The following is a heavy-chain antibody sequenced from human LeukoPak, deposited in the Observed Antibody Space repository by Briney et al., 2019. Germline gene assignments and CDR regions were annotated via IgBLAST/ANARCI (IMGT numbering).Heavy chain of an antibody. CDR3: AKDRITMIVVVPFYGMDV. V-gene: IGHV3-74*01. J-gene: IGHJ6*02. Sequence: GGSLRLSCAASGFTFSNYWMHWVRQAPGKGLVWVSRIVGDGSATIYADSVKGRFTISRDNSKNTVYLQMDSLRAEDTAVYYCAKDRITMIVVVPFYGMDVWGQGTTVTVSS. D-gene: IGHD3-22*01. CDR2: IVGDGSAT. CDR1: GFTFSNYW.